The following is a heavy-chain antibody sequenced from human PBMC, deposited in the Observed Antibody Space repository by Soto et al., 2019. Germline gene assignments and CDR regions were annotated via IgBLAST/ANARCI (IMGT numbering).Heavy chain of an antibody. Sequence: GGSLRLSCTGSGFTLSDHYIDWVRQAPGKGLEWVAGISYDGTKKYYGDSVKGRFSISRDNSRQTVYLQMDSLRAEDTAVYYCAKDRSSTWSFDSWGQGTLVTVSS. V-gene: IGHV3-30*18. J-gene: IGHJ4*02. D-gene: IGHD6-13*01. CDR2: ISYDGTKK. CDR1: GFTLSDHY. CDR3: AKDRSSTWSFDS.